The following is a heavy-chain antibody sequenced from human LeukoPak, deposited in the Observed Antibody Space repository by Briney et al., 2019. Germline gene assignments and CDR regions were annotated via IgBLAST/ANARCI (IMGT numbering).Heavy chain of an antibody. CDR1: GGSVSSTEFY. CDR3: TRLSKGRYFDYIFEY. Sequence: SETLSLTCTVSGGSVSSTEFYWGWIRQPPGKGLRWVGNIYYSGSTYYNPSLTGRVTMSVDTSKNQFSLKMPSVTAADTAVYYCTRLSKGRYFDYIFEYWGQGSLVTVSS. J-gene: IGHJ4*02. V-gene: IGHV4-39*01. CDR2: IYYSGST. D-gene: IGHD3-9*01.